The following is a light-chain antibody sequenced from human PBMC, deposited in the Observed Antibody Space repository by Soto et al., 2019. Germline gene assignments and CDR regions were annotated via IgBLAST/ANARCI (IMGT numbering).Light chain of an antibody. Sequence: EIVLTQSPGTLSLSPGERATLSCRASQSVSSNYLAWYQRKPGQAPRLLIYGASSRATDIPNRFSGSGSGTDFTLTIYRLEPEDCAVYFRQQYGGSPPTFGQGTKVEIK. V-gene: IGKV3-20*01. CDR2: GAS. J-gene: IGKJ1*01. CDR1: QSVSSNY. CDR3: QQYGGSPPT.